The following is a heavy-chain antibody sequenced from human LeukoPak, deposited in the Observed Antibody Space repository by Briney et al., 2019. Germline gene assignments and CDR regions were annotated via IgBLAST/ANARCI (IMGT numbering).Heavy chain of an antibody. J-gene: IGHJ3*02. D-gene: IGHD6-13*01. CDR2: ISSYNGKT. Sequence: ASVKVSCNSSVYTFTSYGISWVRQAPGQGREGMRWISSYNGKTTYAQKLQSRVTMTTDPSTSTAYMELRSLRSDDPAVYYCALRYRIAAAGSPHDAFDIWGQGTMVTVSS. CDR3: ALRYRIAAAGSPHDAFDI. CDR1: VYTFTSYG. V-gene: IGHV1-18*01.